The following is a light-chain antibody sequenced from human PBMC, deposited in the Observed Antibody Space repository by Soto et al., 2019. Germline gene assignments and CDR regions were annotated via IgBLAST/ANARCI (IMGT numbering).Light chain of an antibody. Sequence: SYELTQPPSVSVSPGQTASITCSGDTMGDKYACWYQQKPRQSPVLVIYQDSKRPSGIPERFSGSNSGNTATLTISGTQAMDEADYYCQAWDSGPVVFGGGTKLTVL. CDR2: QDS. V-gene: IGLV3-1*01. CDR3: QAWDSGPVV. J-gene: IGLJ2*01. CDR1: TMGDKY.